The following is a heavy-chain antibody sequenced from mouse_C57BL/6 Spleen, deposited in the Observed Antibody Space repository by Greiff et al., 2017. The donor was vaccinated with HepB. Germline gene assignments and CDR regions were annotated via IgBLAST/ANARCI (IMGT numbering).Heavy chain of an antibody. CDR3: ARGDYRSPWFAY. J-gene: IGHJ3*01. D-gene: IGHD2-14*01. Sequence: DVQLQESGPGLVKPSQSLSLTCSVTGYSITSGYYWNWIRQFPGNKLEWMGYISYDGSNNYNPSLKNRISITRDTSKNQFFLKLNSVTTEDTATYYGARGDYRSPWFAYWGQGTLVTVSA. CDR2: ISYDGSN. V-gene: IGHV3-6*01. CDR1: GYSITSGYY.